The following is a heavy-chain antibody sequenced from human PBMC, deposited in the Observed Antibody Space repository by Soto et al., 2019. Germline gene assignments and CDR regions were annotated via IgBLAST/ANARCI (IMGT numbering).Heavy chain of an antibody. CDR1: GFTFSSYA. Sequence: EVQLLESGGGLVQPGGSLRLSCAASGFTFSSYAMSWVRQAPGKGLEWVSAISGSGGSTYYADSVKGRFTISRDNSKNTLYLQMNSLRAEDTAVYYCAKERERWRLYFGAFDIWGQGTMVTVSS. CDR3: AKERERWRLYFGAFDI. J-gene: IGHJ3*02. CDR2: ISGSGGST. V-gene: IGHV3-23*01. D-gene: IGHD2-8*01.